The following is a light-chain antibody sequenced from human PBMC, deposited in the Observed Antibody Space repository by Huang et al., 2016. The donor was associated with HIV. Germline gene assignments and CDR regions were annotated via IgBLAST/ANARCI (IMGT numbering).Light chain of an antibody. V-gene: IGKV3D-11*02. CDR2: DVA. J-gene: IGKJ4*01. Sequence: EIVLTQSPATLSLSPGEKATLSCRASQSVGSVAWYQQKPGQAPRLLIYDVANRAPGIPARFSGSGPGTDFTLTISSLEPEDFAVYYCQQRSNWHPLSFGGGTKVEIK. CDR3: QQRSNWHPLS. CDR1: QSVGSV.